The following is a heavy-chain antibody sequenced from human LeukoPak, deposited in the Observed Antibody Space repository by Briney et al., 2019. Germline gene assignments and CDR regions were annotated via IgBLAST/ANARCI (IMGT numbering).Heavy chain of an antibody. CDR1: GDSISSSTYY. Sequence: KPSETLSLTCSVSGDSISSSTYYWSWFRQPAGKGPEWIGRVFSTGSTNYNPSLNSRVTISVDTSKNQFSLKVNSATAADTAVYYCARDWGSGLSDPWGQGTLVTVSS. CDR3: ARDWGSGLSDP. D-gene: IGHD6-19*01. CDR2: VFSTGST. V-gene: IGHV4-61*02. J-gene: IGHJ5*02.